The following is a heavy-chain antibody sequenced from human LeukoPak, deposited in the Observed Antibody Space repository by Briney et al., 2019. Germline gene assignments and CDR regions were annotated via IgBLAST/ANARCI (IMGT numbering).Heavy chain of an antibody. CDR1: GFTFSSYE. D-gene: IGHD2/OR15-2a*01. Sequence: GGSLRLSCAASGFTFSSYEMNWVRQAPGKWLEWVSYISSSGSTIYYAGSVKGRFTISRDNAKNSLYQQMNSLRAEDTTVYYCARGRTTLWVDYWGQGTLVTVSS. V-gene: IGHV3-48*03. CDR3: ARGRTTLWVDY. CDR2: ISSSGSTI. J-gene: IGHJ4*02.